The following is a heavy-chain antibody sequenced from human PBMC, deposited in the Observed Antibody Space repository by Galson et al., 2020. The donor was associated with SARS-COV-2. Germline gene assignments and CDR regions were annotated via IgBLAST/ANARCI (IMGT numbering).Heavy chain of an antibody. D-gene: IGHD3-22*01. CDR3: ARSYFYDASGYYPPDY. CDR2: IYNSGNT. J-gene: IGHJ4*02. V-gene: IGHV4-59*02. Sequence: SETLSLTCTVSGDSVTGYYWSWIRPPPGKGLQWNAYIYNSGNTNYNPSLMSRVTISLDTSKNQFSLKLSSVTAADTAVYYCARSYFYDASGYYPPDYWCQGTLVTVSS. CDR1: GDSVTGYY.